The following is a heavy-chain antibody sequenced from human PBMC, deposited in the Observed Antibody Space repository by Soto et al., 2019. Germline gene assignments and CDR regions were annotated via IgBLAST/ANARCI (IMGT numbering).Heavy chain of an antibody. J-gene: IGHJ5*02. CDR3: ARSTAEWGDWFDP. CDR2: ISAYNGNT. V-gene: IGHV1-18*01. Sequence: QVQLVQSGAEVKKPGASVKVPCKASGYTFTSYGITWARQAPGQGLEWMGWISAYNGNTNYAHKLQGRVTTTTDTSTSTAYRELRSLRSDDTAVYYCARSTAEWGDWFDPWGQGTLVTVSS. D-gene: IGHD6-6*01. CDR1: GYTFTSYG.